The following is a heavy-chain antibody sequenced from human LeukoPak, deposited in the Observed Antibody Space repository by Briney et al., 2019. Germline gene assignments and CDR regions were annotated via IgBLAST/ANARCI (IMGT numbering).Heavy chain of an antibody. CDR2: INPNSGGT. CDR3: AGGLYCSGGSCYHYYGMDV. CDR1: GYTFTGYY. V-gene: IGHV1-2*04. J-gene: IGHJ6*02. D-gene: IGHD2-15*01. Sequence: ASVKVSCKASGYTFTGYYMHWVRQAPGQGLEWMGWINPNSGGTNYAQKFQGWVTMTRDTSISTAYMELSRLRSDDTAVYYCAGGLYCSGGSCYHYYGMDVWGQGTTVTVSS.